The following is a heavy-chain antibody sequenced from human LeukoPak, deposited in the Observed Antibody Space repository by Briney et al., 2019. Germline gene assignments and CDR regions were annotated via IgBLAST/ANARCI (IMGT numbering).Heavy chain of an antibody. CDR2: IYPGDSDT. CDR3: ASVPLGYCSGGSCSYFDY. J-gene: IGHJ4*02. V-gene: IGHV5-51*01. Sequence: GESLRISCKGSGYSFTSYWIAWVRQMPGKGLDWMGIIYPGDSDTRYSPSFQGQVTISADKSISTAYLQWSSLKASDTAMYYCASVPLGYCSGGSCSYFDYWGQGTLVTVSS. CDR1: GYSFTSYW. D-gene: IGHD2-15*01.